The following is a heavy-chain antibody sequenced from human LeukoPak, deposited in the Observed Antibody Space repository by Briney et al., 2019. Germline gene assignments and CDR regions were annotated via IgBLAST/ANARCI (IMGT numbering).Heavy chain of an antibody. J-gene: IGHJ4*02. CDR1: GGSISSGDYY. Sequence: SETLSLTCTVSGGSISSGDYYWTWIRQPPGKGLEWIGYIYYSGSTNYNPSLKSRVTISVDTSKNQFSLKLSSVTAADTAVYYCARDADYYGFDYWGQGTLVTVSS. V-gene: IGHV4-61*08. CDR3: ARDADYYGFDY. D-gene: IGHD3-10*01. CDR2: IYYSGST.